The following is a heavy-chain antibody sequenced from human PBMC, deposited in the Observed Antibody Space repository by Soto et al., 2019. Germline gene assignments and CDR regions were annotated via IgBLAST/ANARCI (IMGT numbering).Heavy chain of an antibody. CDR3: ARAIEYYHSGGYYSYYFES. CDR1: VGSVSSGSYY. D-gene: IGHD3-22*01. J-gene: IGHJ4*01. Sequence: NPSETLSLTCTVSVGSVSSGSYYLSWILHPPGKGLEWIGYIYYSWSTNYNPSLKSRVTISVDNSQNQFSLRLTSVTAADTAVHFCARAIEYYHSGGYYSYYFESWGNGTQVTVSS. CDR2: IYYSWST. V-gene: IGHV4-61*01.